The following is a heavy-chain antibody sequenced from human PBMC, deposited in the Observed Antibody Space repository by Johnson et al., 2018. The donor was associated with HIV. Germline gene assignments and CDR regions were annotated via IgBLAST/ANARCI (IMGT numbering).Heavy chain of an antibody. CDR3: ARGVSMFSISWLESYAFDI. V-gene: IGHV3-23*04. J-gene: IGHJ3*02. CDR1: GFTFSNYA. Sequence: VQLVESGGDLVLPGWSLRLSCAASGFTFSNYAMSWVRQAPGKGLQWVSTISGRAGRTDYADSVKGRFTLSRDNSKNRLYLQMNSLRAEDTAIYYCARGVSMFSISWLESYAFDIWGQGTMVTVSS. CDR2: ISGRAGRT. D-gene: IGHD6-13*01.